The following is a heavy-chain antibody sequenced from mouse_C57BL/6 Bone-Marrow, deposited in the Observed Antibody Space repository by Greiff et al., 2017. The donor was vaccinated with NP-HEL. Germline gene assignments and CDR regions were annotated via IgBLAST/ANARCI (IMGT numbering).Heavy chain of an antibody. CDR1: GYTFTSYW. V-gene: IGHV1-50*01. J-gene: IGHJ4*01. Sequence: VQLQQPGAELVKPGASVKLSCKASGYTFTSYWMQWVKQRPGQGLEWIGEIDPSDSYTNYNQKFKGKATLTVDTSSSTAYMQLSSLTSEDSAVYYCARRDYYGSSYAAMDYWGQGTSVTVSS. CDR2: IDPSDSYT. D-gene: IGHD1-1*01. CDR3: ARRDYYGSSYAAMDY.